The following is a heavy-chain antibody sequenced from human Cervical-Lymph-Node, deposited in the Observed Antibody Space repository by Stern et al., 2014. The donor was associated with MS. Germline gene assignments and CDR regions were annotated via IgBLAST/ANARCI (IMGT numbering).Heavy chain of an antibody. V-gene: IGHV1-69*09. CDR3: ARERGSGSYVDY. CDR1: GGTFSTYA. CDR2: ILPILVIR. J-gene: IGHJ4*02. Sequence: QVQLGQSGAEVKKPGSSVKVSCKASGGTFSTYAISWVRQAPGQGLEWMGRILPILVIRNYAQKFQGRVTITADKSTSTAYMELSSLRSEDTAVYYCARERGSGSYVDYWGQGTLVTVSS. D-gene: IGHD3-10*01.